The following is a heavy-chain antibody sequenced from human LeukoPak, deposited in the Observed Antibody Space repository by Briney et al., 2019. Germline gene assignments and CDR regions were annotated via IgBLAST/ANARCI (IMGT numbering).Heavy chain of an antibody. CDR1: GFIVSSNY. CDR3: ARGWSVGMDA. Sequence: GGSLRLSCAASGFIVSSNYMSWVRQAPGKGLEWVSVIYSGGNTYYANSVKGRFTISRDSSKNTVYLQMNSLRAEDTAVYYCARGWSVGMDAWGQGTTVTVSS. J-gene: IGHJ6*02. CDR2: IYSGGNT. V-gene: IGHV3-53*01.